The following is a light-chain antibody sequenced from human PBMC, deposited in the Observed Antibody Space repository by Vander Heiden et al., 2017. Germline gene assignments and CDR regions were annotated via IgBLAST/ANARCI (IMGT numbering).Light chain of an antibody. CDR3: QQSYSTPST. CDR1: QSISSY. V-gene: IGKV1-39*01. Sequence: DIQMTQSPPSLSASVGDRVTITCRASQSISSYLNWYQQKPGKAPKLLIYAASSLQSGVPSRFSGSGSGTDFTLTISSLQPEDFATYYCQQSYSTPSTFGPGTKVDIK. J-gene: IGKJ3*01. CDR2: AAS.